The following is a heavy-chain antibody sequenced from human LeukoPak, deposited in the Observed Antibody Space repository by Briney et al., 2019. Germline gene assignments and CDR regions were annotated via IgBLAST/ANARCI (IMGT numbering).Heavy chain of an antibody. D-gene: IGHD1-26*01. CDR3: ARVSGSYRASAKAYYFDY. CDR1: GDSISSINW. J-gene: IGHJ4*02. Sequence: SETLSLACAVSGDSISSINWWTWVRLSPEKGLEWIGEIHHSGKTNYNPSLKSRVTISVDTSKNQFSLKLSSVTAADTAVYYCARVSGSYRASAKAYYFDYWGQGTLVTVSS. V-gene: IGHV4-4*02. CDR2: IHHSGKT.